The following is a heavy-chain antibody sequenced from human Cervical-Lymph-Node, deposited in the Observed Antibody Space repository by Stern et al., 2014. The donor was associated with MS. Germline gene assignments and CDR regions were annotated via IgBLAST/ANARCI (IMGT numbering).Heavy chain of an antibody. CDR1: GLTFSSYP. CDR3: ARGRAGRSYFDL. Sequence: QVQLVESGGGVVQPGRSLSLSCAASGLTFSSYPMHWIRQAPGQGLEWVALVSSDGSNKYYADSVKGRFTISRDNSKNAHYLQMNGLRVEDTAVYYCARGRAGRSYFDLWGQGTLVSVSS. D-gene: IGHD6-13*01. J-gene: IGHJ4*02. CDR2: VSSDGSNK. V-gene: IGHV3-30*04.